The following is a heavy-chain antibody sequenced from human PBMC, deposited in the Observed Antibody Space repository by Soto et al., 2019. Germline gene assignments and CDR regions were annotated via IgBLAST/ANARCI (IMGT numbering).Heavy chain of an antibody. CDR3: ARAATAFDY. V-gene: IGHV3-30-3*01. D-gene: IGHD2-15*01. CDR1: GFTFSSYA. J-gene: IGHJ4*02. CDR2: ISYDGSNK. Sequence: QVQLVESGGGVVQPGRSLRLSCAASGFTFSSYAMHWVRQAPGKGLEWVAGISYDGSNKYYADSVKGRFTISRDNSKNTLYLQMNSLRAEDTAVYYCARAATAFDYWCQGTLVTVSS.